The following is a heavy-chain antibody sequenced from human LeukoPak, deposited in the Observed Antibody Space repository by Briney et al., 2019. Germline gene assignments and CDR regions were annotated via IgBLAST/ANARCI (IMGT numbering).Heavy chain of an antibody. V-gene: IGHV3-21*01. CDR2: ISSSSSYI. J-gene: IGHJ3*02. CDR1: GFTFSSYS. CDR3: ARDPPYCSSTSCRHTNDAFDI. Sequence: GGSLRLSCAASGFTFSSYSMNWVRQAPGKGLEWVSSISSSSSYIYYADSVKGRFTISRDNAKNSLYLQMNSLRAEDTAVYYCARDPPYCSSTSCRHTNDAFDIWGQGTMVTVSS. D-gene: IGHD2-2*01.